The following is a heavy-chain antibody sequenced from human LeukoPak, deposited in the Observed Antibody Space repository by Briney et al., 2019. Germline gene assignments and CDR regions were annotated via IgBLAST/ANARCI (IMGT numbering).Heavy chain of an antibody. J-gene: IGHJ4*02. CDR3: AREGDLGGSGSYRY. CDR1: GGTFSSYA. D-gene: IGHD3-10*01. CDR2: ISAYNGNT. Sequence: ASVKVSCKASGGTFSSYAISWVRQAPGQGLEWMGWISAYNGNTNYAQKLQGRVTMTTDTSTSTAYMELRSLSSDDTAVYYCAREGDLGGSGSYRYWGQGTLVTVSS. V-gene: IGHV1-18*01.